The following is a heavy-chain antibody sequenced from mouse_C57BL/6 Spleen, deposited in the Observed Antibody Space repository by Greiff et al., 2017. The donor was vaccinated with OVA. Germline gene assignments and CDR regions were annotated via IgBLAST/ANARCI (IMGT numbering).Heavy chain of an antibody. Sequence: VQLQQPGAELVKPGASVKLSCKASGYTFTSYWMHWVKQRPGQGLEWIGMIHPNSGSTNYNEKFKSKATLTVDKSSSTAYMQLSSLTSEDSAVYYCARPNWDDAMDYWGQGTSVTVSS. J-gene: IGHJ4*01. CDR3: ARPNWDDAMDY. V-gene: IGHV1-64*01. CDR1: GYTFTSYW. D-gene: IGHD4-1*01. CDR2: IHPNSGST.